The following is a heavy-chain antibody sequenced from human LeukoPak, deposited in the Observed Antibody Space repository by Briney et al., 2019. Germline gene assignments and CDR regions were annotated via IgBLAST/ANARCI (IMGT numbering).Heavy chain of an antibody. Sequence: SETLSLTCTVSGGSISSSSYYWGWIRQPPGKGLEWIGSIYYSGSTYYNPSLKSRVTISVDTSKNQFSLKLSSVTAADTAVYYCARVPLKEVIGPWFSSRPYYFDYWGQGTLVTVSS. CDR3: ARVPLKEVIGPWFSSRPYYFDY. D-gene: IGHD3-22*01. J-gene: IGHJ4*02. CDR1: GGSISSSSYY. V-gene: IGHV4-39*07. CDR2: IYYSGST.